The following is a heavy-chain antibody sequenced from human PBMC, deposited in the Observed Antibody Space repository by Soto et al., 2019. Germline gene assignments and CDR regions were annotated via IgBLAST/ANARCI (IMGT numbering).Heavy chain of an antibody. D-gene: IGHD2-15*01. CDR2: IYYSGST. CDR1: GCSISSSSYY. Sequence: SETLSLTCTVSGCSISSSSYYWGWIRQPPGKGLEWIGSIYYSGSTYYNPSLKSRVTISVDTSKNQFSLKLSSVTAADTAVYYCARHPLSCSGGSCYSNWFDPWGQGTLVTVSS. V-gene: IGHV4-39*01. CDR3: ARHPLSCSGGSCYSNWFDP. J-gene: IGHJ5*02.